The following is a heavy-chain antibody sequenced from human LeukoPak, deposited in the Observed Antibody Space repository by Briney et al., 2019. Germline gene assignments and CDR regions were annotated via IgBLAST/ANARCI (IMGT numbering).Heavy chain of an antibody. CDR1: GGSISSYY. V-gene: IGHV4-59*01. CDR3: ASRLVHSPEYFQH. J-gene: IGHJ1*01. Sequence: PSETLSLTCTVSGGSISSYYWSWLRQPPGKGLEWIGYIYYSGSTNYNPSLKSRVTISVDTSKNQFSLKLSSVTAADTAVYYCASRLVHSPEYFQHWGQGTLVTVSS. D-gene: IGHD3-16*01. CDR2: IYYSGST.